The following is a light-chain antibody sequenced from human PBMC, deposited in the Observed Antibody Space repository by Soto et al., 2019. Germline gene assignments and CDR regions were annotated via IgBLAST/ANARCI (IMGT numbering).Light chain of an antibody. CDR3: SSFTSSSSYV. V-gene: IGLV2-14*01. Sequence: QSVLTQPASVSGSPGQSITLLCTGTSSDFGIYNSVSWYQQHPGKAPKLMIHDVTNRPSGVSSRFSGSRSGNTASLTISGLQAEDEADYYCSSFTSSSSYVFGPETKVT. CDR1: SSDFGIYNS. CDR2: DVT. J-gene: IGLJ1*01.